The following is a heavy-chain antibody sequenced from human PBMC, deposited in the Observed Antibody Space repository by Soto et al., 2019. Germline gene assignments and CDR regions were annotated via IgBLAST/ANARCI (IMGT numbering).Heavy chain of an antibody. CDR3: TTDQVIQLWLWPFDY. CDR1: GFTFSNAW. CDR2: IKSKTDGGTT. V-gene: IGHV3-15*01. D-gene: IGHD5-18*01. Sequence: GGSMRLSCAASGFTFSNAWMRWVRQAPGKRLEWVGRIKSKTDGGTTDYAAPVQGRLTISRDDSKNTLYLQMNSLKTEDTAVYYCTTDQVIQLWLWPFDYWGQGTLVTVSS. J-gene: IGHJ4*02.